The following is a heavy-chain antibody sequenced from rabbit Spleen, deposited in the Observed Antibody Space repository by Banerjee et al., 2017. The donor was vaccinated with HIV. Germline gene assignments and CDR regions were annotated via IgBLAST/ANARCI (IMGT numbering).Heavy chain of an antibody. D-gene: IGHD1-1*01. Sequence: QEQLEESGGGLVKPEGSLTLTCTASGFSFSNKAVMCWVRQAPGKGLEWIACIYVVTGKTVYANYAKGPNTFSKTSTTSVTLVMMRMTTAAAAATFTACGLSGIDGGNFDWWGPGTLVTVS. CDR3: ACGLSGIDGGNFDW. CDR1: GFSFSNKAV. V-gene: IGHV1S45*01. CDR2: IYVVTGKT. J-gene: IGHJ4*01.